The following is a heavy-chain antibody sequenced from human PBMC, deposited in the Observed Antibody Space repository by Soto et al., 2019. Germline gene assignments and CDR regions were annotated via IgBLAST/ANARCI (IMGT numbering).Heavy chain of an antibody. J-gene: IGHJ3*02. Sequence: GGSLRLSCAASGFTFSSYAMHWVRQAPGKGLEWVAVISYDGSNKYYADSVKGRFTISRDNSKNTLYLQMNSLRAEDTAVYYCASLITMFRGVVNDAFDIWGQGTTVTVSS. CDR1: GFTFSSYA. CDR3: ASLITMFRGVVNDAFDI. CDR2: ISYDGSNK. D-gene: IGHD3-10*01. V-gene: IGHV3-30-3*01.